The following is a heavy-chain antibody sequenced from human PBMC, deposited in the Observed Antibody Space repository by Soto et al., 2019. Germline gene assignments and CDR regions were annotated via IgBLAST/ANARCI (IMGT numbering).Heavy chain of an antibody. CDR3: AGGLTYDSSGYYDLVYYYYYGMDV. CDR1: GGSISSGDYY. Sequence: QVQLQESGPGLVKPSQTLSLTCTVSGGSISSGDYYWSWIRQPPGKCLEWIGYIYFSGSTYYNPSLKSRVTISVDTSKNQFSLKLSSVTAADTAVYYCAGGLTYDSSGYYDLVYYYYYGMDVWGQGTTVTVSS. V-gene: IGHV4-30-4*01. CDR2: IYFSGST. D-gene: IGHD3-22*01. J-gene: IGHJ6*02.